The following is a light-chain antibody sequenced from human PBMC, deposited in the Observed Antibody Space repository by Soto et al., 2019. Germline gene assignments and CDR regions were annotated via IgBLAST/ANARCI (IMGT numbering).Light chain of an antibody. V-gene: IGLV2-8*01. J-gene: IGLJ1*01. Sequence: QSVLTQPPSASGSPGQSVSISCSGGSSDVGGSKYVSWYQVKPGKAPKLIIYEVNRRPEGAPYRFSGSKSGNTASLTVSGLQAEDEGDYYCSSYTSSSTLVFGTGTRSPS. CDR3: SSYTSSSTLV. CDR2: EVN. CDR1: SSDVGGSKY.